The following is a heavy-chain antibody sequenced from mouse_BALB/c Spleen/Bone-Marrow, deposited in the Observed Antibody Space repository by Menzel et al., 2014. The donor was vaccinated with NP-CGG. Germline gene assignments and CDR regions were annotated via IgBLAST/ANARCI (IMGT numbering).Heavy chain of an antibody. D-gene: IGHD4-1*02. CDR2: INPYNDGT. Sequence: EVQGVESGPELVKPGASVKMSCKASGYTFTSYVMHWVKQKPGQGLEWIGYINPYNDGTKYNEKFKGKATLTSDKSSSTAYRELSSLTSEDSAVYYCASHNWDYAMDYWGQGTSVTVSS. CDR1: GYTFTSYV. J-gene: IGHJ4*01. V-gene: IGHV1-14*01. CDR3: ASHNWDYAMDY.